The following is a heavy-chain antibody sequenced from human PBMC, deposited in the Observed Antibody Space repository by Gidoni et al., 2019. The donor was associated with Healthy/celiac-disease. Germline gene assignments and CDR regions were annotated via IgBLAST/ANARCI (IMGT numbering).Heavy chain of an antibody. CDR3: ARGKYYYDSSGYYPFDY. CDR1: GGSFSGYY. D-gene: IGHD3-22*01. Sequence: QVQLQQWGAGLLKPSATLSLTCAVSGGSFSGYYWSWIRQPPGKGLEWIGEINHSGSTNYNPSLKSRVTISVDTSKNQFSLKLSSVTAADTAVYYCARGKYYYDSSGYYPFDYWGQGTLVTVSS. CDR2: INHSGST. V-gene: IGHV4-34*01. J-gene: IGHJ4*02.